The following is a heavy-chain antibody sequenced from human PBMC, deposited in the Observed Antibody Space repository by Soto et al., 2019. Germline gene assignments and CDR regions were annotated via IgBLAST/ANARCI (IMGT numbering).Heavy chain of an antibody. CDR3: ARVEWRFCSSWDGFDP. V-gene: IGHV4-34*01. Sequence: SEPRSGTWGVYGGSPSGYDRSWIRQPPRKWLEWNWEINHSGSTNYNPSLTSRVTISVDTSKNQFSLKVSSVTAADTAVYYCARVEWRFCSSWDGFDPWGQGTLVSVTS. CDR1: GGSPSGYD. D-gene: IGHD6-13*01. CDR2: INHSGST. J-gene: IGHJ5*02.